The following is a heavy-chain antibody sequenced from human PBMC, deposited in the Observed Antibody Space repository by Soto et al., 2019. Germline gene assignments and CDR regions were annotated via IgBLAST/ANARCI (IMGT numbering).Heavy chain of an antibody. CDR2: ISSNGGST. J-gene: IGHJ6*02. Sequence: GGSLRLSCSASGFTFSSYAMHWVRQAPGKGLEYVSAISSNGGSTYYADSVKGRFTISRDNSKNTLYLQMSSLRAEDTAVYYCVKDPLPGSGSYSARPYYYYGMDVWGQGTTVTVSS. CDR1: GFTFSSYA. V-gene: IGHV3-64D*06. D-gene: IGHD3-10*01. CDR3: VKDPLPGSGSYSARPYYYYGMDV.